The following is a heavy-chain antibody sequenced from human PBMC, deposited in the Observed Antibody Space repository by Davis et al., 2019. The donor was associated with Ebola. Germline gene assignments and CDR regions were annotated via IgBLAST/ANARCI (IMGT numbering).Heavy chain of an antibody. CDR2: IWYGGRNK. CDR3: ARDYWYCSSTSCRVYGMDV. Sequence: PGGSLRLSCAASGFTFSSYGMHWARQAPGKGLEWVAVIWYGGRNKYYADSVKGRFTIPRDNSKNTLYLQLNSRRTEDTAVYYCARDYWYCSSTSCRVYGMDVWGQGTTVTVSS. J-gene: IGHJ6*02. CDR1: GFTFSSYG. D-gene: IGHD2-2*01. V-gene: IGHV3-33*01.